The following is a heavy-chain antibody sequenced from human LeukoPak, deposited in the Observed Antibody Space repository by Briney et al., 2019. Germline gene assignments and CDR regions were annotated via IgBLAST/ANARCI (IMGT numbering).Heavy chain of an antibody. Sequence: PSETLSLTCTVSGGSISSYYWSWIRQPAGKGLEWIGRIYTSGSTNYNPSLKSRVTMSVDTSKNQFSLKLSSVTAADTAVYYCAGSPYSSGWVYYYYYDMDVWGQGTTVTVSS. CDR2: IYTSGST. J-gene: IGHJ6*02. CDR3: AGSPYSSGWVYYYYYDMDV. D-gene: IGHD6-19*01. V-gene: IGHV4-4*07. CDR1: GGSISSYY.